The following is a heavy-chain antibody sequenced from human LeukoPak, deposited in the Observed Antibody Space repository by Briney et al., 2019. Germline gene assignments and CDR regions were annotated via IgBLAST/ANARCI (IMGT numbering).Heavy chain of an antibody. V-gene: IGHV4-61*02. Sequence: PSETLSLTCTVSGGSISSGSYYWSWIRQPAGKGLEWIGRIYTSGSTNYNPSLKSRVTISVDTSKNQFSLKLSSVTAADTAVYYCARHIPGIAAAGAYFDYWGQGTLVTVSS. J-gene: IGHJ4*02. CDR1: GGSISSGSYY. CDR2: IYTSGST. CDR3: ARHIPGIAAAGAYFDY. D-gene: IGHD6-13*01.